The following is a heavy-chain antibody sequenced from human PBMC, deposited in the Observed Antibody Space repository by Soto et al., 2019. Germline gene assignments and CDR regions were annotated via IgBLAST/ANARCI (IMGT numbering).Heavy chain of an antibody. J-gene: IGHJ4*02. CDR2: ISYDGSNK. D-gene: IGHD6-13*01. Sequence: VQLVESGGGVVQPGRSLRLSCAASGFTFSSYGMHWVRQAPGKGLEWVAVISYDGSNKYYADSVKGRFTISRDNSKNTLYLQMNSLRAEDTAVYYCAKEGQQLGRYYFDYWGQGTLVTVSS. CDR1: GFTFSSYG. CDR3: AKEGQQLGRYYFDY. V-gene: IGHV3-30*18.